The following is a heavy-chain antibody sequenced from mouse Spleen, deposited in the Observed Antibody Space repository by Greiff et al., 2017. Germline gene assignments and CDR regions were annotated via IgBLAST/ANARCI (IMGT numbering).Heavy chain of an antibody. J-gene: IGHJ4*01. V-gene: IGHV1-74*01. CDR3: ARWITTVVEGYYAMDY. CDR2: IDPSDSET. Sequence: QVQLQQPGTELVKPGTSLKLSCKASGYTFTSYWMHWVKQRPGQGLEWIGRIDPSDSETHYNQKFKDKATLTVDKSSSTAYIQLSSLTSEDSAVYYCARWITTVVEGYYAMDYWGQGTSVTVSS. CDR1: GYTFTSYW. D-gene: IGHD1-1*01.